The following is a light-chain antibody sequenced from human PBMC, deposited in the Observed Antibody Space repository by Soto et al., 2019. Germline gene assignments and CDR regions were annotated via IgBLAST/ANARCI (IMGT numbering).Light chain of an antibody. Sequence: HSALTQPPSASGSPGQSVTISCTGTSSDVGGYNYVSWYQQHPGKAPKLMIYEVSKRPSGVPDRFSGSKSGNTASLTVSGLQAEDEADYYCSSYAGSKNVVFGGGTKLTVL. CDR1: SSDVGGYNY. CDR3: SSYAGSKNVV. J-gene: IGLJ2*01. CDR2: EVS. V-gene: IGLV2-8*01.